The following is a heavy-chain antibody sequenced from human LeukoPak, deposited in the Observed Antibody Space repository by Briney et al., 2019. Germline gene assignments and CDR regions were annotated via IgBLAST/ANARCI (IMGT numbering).Heavy chain of an antibody. CDR1: GGTFSSYA. J-gene: IGHJ3*02. D-gene: IGHD2-2*01. Sequence: ASVKLACKASGGTFSSYAISWVRQPPGQGLEWMGWISAYNGNTNYAQKLQGRVTMTTDTSTSTAYMELRSLRSDDTAVYYCVRSSAFDIWGQGTMVTVSS. V-gene: IGHV1-18*01. CDR2: ISAYNGNT. CDR3: VRSSAFDI.